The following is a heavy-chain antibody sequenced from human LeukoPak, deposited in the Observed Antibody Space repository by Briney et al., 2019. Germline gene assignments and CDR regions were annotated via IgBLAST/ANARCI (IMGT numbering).Heavy chain of an antibody. CDR3: ARERGSGWYSGWFDP. D-gene: IGHD6-19*01. CDR1: GFTFSSYG. Sequence: GGFLRLSCAASGFTFSSYGMHWVRQAPGKGLEWVAFTRYDGSNKYYADSVKGRFTISRDNSKNTLYLQMNSLRAEDTAVYYCARERGSGWYSGWFDPWGQGTLVTVSS. J-gene: IGHJ5*02. V-gene: IGHV3-30*02. CDR2: TRYDGSNK.